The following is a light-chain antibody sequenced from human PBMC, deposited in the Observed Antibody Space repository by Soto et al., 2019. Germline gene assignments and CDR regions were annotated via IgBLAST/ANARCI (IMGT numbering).Light chain of an antibody. Sequence: DIVMTQSPLSLPVTPGEPASISCRSSQSLLHSNGYNYLDWYLQKPGQSPQLLIYLGSNRASGAXDRXSGSGSGTDFTLKISRVEAEDVGVYYCMQALQTPLTFGGGTKVEIQ. CDR2: LGS. V-gene: IGKV2-28*01. J-gene: IGKJ4*01. CDR1: QSLLHSNGYNY. CDR3: MQALQTPLT.